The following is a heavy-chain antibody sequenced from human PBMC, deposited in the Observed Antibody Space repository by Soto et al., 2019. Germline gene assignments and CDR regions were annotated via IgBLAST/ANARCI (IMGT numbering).Heavy chain of an antibody. Sequence: PSETLSLTCTVSGGSISSSSYYWGWIRQPPGKGLEWIGSIYYSGSTYYNPSLKSRVTISVDTSKNQFSLKLSSVTAADTAVYYCARHGYSSDWYGYYYDGMDVWGQGTTVTVSS. V-gene: IGHV4-39*01. J-gene: IGHJ6*02. CDR1: GGSISSSSYY. D-gene: IGHD6-19*01. CDR3: ARHGYSSDWYGYYYDGMDV. CDR2: IYYSGST.